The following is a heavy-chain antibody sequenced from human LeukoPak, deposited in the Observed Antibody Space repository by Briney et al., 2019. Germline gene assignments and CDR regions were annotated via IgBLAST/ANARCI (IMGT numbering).Heavy chain of an antibody. CDR1: GGSISSYY. D-gene: IGHD5-18*01. CDR3: ARGGYIYGPAYYYMDV. J-gene: IGHJ6*03. CDR2: IYDSGSP. V-gene: IGHV4-59*01. Sequence: SETLSLTCTVSGGSISSYYWSWIRQPPGKGLEWIGYIYDSGSPNYNPSLKSRVTISVDSSKNQFSLRLSSVTPADTAVYYCARGGYIYGPAYYYMDVWGKGATVTVSS.